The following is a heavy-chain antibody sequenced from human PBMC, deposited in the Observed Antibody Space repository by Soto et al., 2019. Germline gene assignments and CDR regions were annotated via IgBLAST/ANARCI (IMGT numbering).Heavy chain of an antibody. D-gene: IGHD3-3*01. J-gene: IGHJ6*02. CDR2: MNPNSGNT. CDR1: GYTFTSYD. Sequence: GASVKVSCKASGYTFTSYDINWVRQATGQGLEWMGWMNPNSGNTGYAQKFQGRVTMTRNTSISTAYMELSSLRSEDTAVYYCARGRAYCDFWSGYYRDYYGMDVWGQGTTVTVSS. CDR3: ARGRAYCDFWSGYYRDYYGMDV. V-gene: IGHV1-8*01.